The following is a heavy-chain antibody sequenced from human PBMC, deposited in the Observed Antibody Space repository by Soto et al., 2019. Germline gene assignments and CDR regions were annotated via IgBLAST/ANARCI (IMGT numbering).Heavy chain of an antibody. Sequence: VGSLRLSCASSVFTFSSYAMSCVRHAPGKGLEWVSAISGSGGSTYYADSVKGRFTISRDNSKNTLYLQMNSLRAEDTAVYYCAKAWGYNWNPLGYWGQGTLVNVSS. CDR2: ISGSGGST. J-gene: IGHJ4*02. D-gene: IGHD1-20*01. V-gene: IGHV3-23*01. CDR1: VFTFSSYA. CDR3: AKAWGYNWNPLGY.